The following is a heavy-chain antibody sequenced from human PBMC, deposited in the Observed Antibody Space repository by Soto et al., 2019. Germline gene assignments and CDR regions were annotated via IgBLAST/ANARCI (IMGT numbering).Heavy chain of an antibody. CDR1: GDSVSNIDAV. J-gene: IGHJ4*02. Sequence: SQTLSLTCAISGDSVSNIDAVWNWIRQSPSRGLEWLGRTYYRSEWYHDYAVSVKSRITINADTSKNQFSLQLNSVTPEDTAVYYCARGWALNSWGQGTLVTVPQ. CDR2: TYYRSEWYH. CDR3: ARGWALNS. V-gene: IGHV6-1*01.